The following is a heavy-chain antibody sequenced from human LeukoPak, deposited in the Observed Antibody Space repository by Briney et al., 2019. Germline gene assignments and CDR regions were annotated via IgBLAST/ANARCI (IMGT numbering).Heavy chain of an antibody. V-gene: IGHV3-23*01. D-gene: IGHD3-3*01. CDR3: AKDPATYYDFWSGYYWYYFDY. J-gene: IGHJ4*02. CDR1: GFTFSSYA. Sequence: GGSLRLSCAASGFTFSSYAMSWVRQAPGKGLEWVSAISGSGGSTYYADSVKGRFTISRDNSKNTLYLQMNSLRAEDTAVYYCAKDPATYYDFWSGYYWYYFDYWGQGTLVTVSS. CDR2: ISGSGGST.